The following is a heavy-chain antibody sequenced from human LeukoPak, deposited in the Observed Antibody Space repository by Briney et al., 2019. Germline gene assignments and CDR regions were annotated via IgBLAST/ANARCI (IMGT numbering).Heavy chain of an antibody. CDR1: GYTFTSYG. V-gene: IGHV1-18*01. D-gene: IGHD2-15*01. J-gene: IGHJ4*02. CDR3: ARVFESAYCSGGSCFDY. CDR2: ISAYNGNT. Sequence: GSSVKVSCKASGYTFTSYGISWVRQAPGQGLEWMGWISAYNGNTNYAQKLQGRVTMTTDTSTSTAYMELRSLRSDGTAVYYCARVFESAYCSGGSCFDYWGQGTLVTVSS.